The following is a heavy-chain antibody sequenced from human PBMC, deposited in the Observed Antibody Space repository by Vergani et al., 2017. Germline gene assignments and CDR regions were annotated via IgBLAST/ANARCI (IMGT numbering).Heavy chain of an antibody. Sequence: QVQLVQSGAEVKKPGASVKVSCKASGYTFTSYDINWVRQATGQGLEWMGWMNPNSGNTGYAQKFQGRVTMTRNTSISTAYMELSSLRSEDTAVYYCARDGVWYYDSSGYFLLKNHDAFDIWGQGTMVTVSS. J-gene: IGHJ3*02. CDR2: MNPNSGNT. D-gene: IGHD3-22*01. CDR3: ARDGVWYYDSSGYFLLKNHDAFDI. CDR1: GYTFTSYD. V-gene: IGHV1-8*01.